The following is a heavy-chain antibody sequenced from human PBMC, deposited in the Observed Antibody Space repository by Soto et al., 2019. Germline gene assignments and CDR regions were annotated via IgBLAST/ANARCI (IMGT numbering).Heavy chain of an antibody. CDR2: INHSGST. Sequence: SETLSLTCAVYGGSFSGYYWTWIRQPPGTGLEWIGEINHSGSTNYNPSLKSRVTISVDTSKNQFSLKLTSVTAADKAWYYCGRDQVTAHLDYWCPGTLVTVSS. J-gene: IGHJ4*02. V-gene: IGHV4-34*01. D-gene: IGHD2-21*02. CDR3: GRDQVTAHLDY. CDR1: GGSFSGYY.